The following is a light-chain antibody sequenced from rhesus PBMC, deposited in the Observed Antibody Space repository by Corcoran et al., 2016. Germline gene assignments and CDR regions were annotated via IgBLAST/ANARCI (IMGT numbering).Light chain of an antibody. CDR2: GAS. V-gene: IGKV3-42*01. CDR1: QSVSSS. J-gene: IGKJ1*01. Sequence: EIVMTQSPATLSLSPGERATLSCRASQSVSSSLAWYQQKPGQAPKLRIYGASSRATGIPDRFSGSGSGTEFTLTISSLEPEDVGVYCCQQEYSWPWTFGQGTKVGIK. CDR3: QQEYSWPWT.